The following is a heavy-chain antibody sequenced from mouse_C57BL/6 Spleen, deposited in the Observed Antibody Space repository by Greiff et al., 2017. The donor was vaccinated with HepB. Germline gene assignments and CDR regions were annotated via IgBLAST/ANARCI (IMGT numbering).Heavy chain of an antibody. CDR2: IHPNSGST. Sequence: QVQLQQPGAELVKPGASVKLSCKASGYTFTSYWMHWVKQRPGQGLEWIGMIHPNSGSTNYNEKFKSKATLTVDKSSSKAYMQLSSLTSEDSAVYYCATYGSSYSYYLDYWGQGTTRTVSS. D-gene: IGHD1-1*01. CDR1: GYTFTSYW. CDR3: ATYGSSYSYYLDY. J-gene: IGHJ2*01. V-gene: IGHV1-64*01.